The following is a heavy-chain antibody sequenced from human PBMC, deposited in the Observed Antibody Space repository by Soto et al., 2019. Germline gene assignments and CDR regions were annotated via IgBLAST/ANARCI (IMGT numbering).Heavy chain of an antibody. Sequence: VGSLRLSCAASGFTFSSYAMHWVRQAPGKGLEWVAVISYDGSNKYYADSVKGRFTISRDNSKNTLYLQMNSLRDEDTAVYYCAREPCSGGSCYPWGYFDYWGQGTLVTVSS. CDR1: GFTFSSYA. V-gene: IGHV3-30-3*01. CDR2: ISYDGSNK. J-gene: IGHJ4*02. D-gene: IGHD2-15*01. CDR3: AREPCSGGSCYPWGYFDY.